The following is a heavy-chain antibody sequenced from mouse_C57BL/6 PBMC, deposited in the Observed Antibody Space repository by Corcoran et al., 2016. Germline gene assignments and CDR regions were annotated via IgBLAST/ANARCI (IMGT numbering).Heavy chain of an antibody. D-gene: IGHD2-10*01. CDR1: GFNIKNTY. CDR2: IDPANGNT. V-gene: IGHV14-3*01. CDR3: VPYYSSGADAMDY. Sequence: EVQLQQSVAELVRPGASVKLSCTASGFNIKNTYMHWVKQRPEQGLGWIGRIDPANGNTKDAPKFQGKATITADTSSNTAYLQLSSLTSEDTAIYYCVPYYSSGADAMDYWGQGTSVTVSS. J-gene: IGHJ4*01.